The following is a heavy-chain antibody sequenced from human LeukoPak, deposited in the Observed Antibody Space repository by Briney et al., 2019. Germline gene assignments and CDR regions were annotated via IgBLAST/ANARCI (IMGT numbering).Heavy chain of an antibody. CDR3: ARKGSSRYPFDY. CDR1: GYTFTSYD. Sequence: ASVKVSCKASGYTFTSYDINWVRQATGQGLEWMGWTNPNSGNTGYAQKFQGRVTMTRNTSISTAYMELSSLRSEDTAVYYCARKGSSRYPFDYWGQGTLVTVSS. D-gene: IGHD6-13*01. V-gene: IGHV1-8*01. CDR2: TNPNSGNT. J-gene: IGHJ4*02.